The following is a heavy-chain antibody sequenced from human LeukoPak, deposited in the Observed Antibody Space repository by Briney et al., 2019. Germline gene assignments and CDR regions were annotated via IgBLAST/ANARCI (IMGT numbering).Heavy chain of an antibody. CDR3: ARENSRGYCSSTSCLVAFDI. CDR2: ISSSSSYI. Sequence: GGSLRLSCAASGFTFSSYSMNWVRQAPGKGLEWVSSISSSSSYIYYADSVKGRFTISRDNAKNSLYLQMNSLRAEDTAVYYCARENSRGYCSSTSCLVAFDIWGQGTMVTVSS. D-gene: IGHD2-2*01. J-gene: IGHJ3*02. CDR1: GFTFSSYS. V-gene: IGHV3-21*01.